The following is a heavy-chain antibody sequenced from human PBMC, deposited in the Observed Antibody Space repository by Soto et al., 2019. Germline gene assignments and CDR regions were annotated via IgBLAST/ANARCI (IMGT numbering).Heavy chain of an antibody. D-gene: IGHD3-10*01. CDR2: IYYSGST. CDR1: GGSISSGGYY. J-gene: IGHJ4*02. Sequence: QVQLQESGPGLVKPSQTLSLTCTVSGGSISSGGYYWSWIRQHPGKGLEWIGYIYYSGSTYYNPSLKSRVTISVDTSKNPFSLKLSSLTAADTAVYYCARDPSASGSYFDYWGQGTLVTVSS. V-gene: IGHV4-31*03. CDR3: ARDPSASGSYFDY.